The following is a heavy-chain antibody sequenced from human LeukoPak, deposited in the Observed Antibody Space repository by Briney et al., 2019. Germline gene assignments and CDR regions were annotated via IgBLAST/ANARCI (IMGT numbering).Heavy chain of an antibody. V-gene: IGHV3-21*01. CDR2: ISSSSSYI. CDR1: GFTFSSYG. D-gene: IGHD3-22*01. CDR3: ARDYYDVLFDY. Sequence: PGRSLRLSCAASGFTFSSYGMHWVRQAPGKGLEWVSSISSSSSYIYYADSVKGRFTISRDNAKNSLYLQMNSLRAEDTAVYYCARDYYDVLFDYWGQGTLVTVSS. J-gene: IGHJ4*02.